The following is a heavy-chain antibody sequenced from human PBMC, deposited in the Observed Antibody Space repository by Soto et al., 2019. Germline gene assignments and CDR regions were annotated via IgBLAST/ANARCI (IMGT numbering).Heavy chain of an antibody. CDR2: IYHSGSI. D-gene: IGHD3-10*01. CDR1: GGSISSGGYS. Sequence: PSETLSLTCAVSGGSISSGGYSWSWIRQPPGKGLEWIGYIYHSGSIYYNPSLKSRVTISVDRSKNQFSLKLSSVTVADTAVYYCARHGSGSYYNNWFDPWGQGTLVTVSS. J-gene: IGHJ5*02. V-gene: IGHV4-30-2*01. CDR3: ARHGSGSYYNNWFDP.